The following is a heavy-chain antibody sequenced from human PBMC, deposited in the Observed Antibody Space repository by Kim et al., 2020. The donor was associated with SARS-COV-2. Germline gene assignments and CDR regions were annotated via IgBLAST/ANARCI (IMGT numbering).Heavy chain of an antibody. V-gene: IGHV3-30*03. CDR3: ATTALRAYYYGSGSDLDY. CDR1: GFTFSSYG. J-gene: IGHJ4*02. Sequence: GGSLRLSCAASGFTFSSYGMHWVRQAPGKGLEWVAVISYDGSNKYYADSVKGRFTISRDNSKNTLYLQMNSLRAEDTAVYYCATTALRAYYYGSGSDLDYWGQGTLVTVSS. D-gene: IGHD3-10*01. CDR2: ISYDGSNK.